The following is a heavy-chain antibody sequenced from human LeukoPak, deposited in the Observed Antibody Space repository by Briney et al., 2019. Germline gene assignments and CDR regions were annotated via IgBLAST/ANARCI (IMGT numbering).Heavy chain of an antibody. CDR3: ARDGRSAFDI. D-gene: IGHD1-26*01. CDR2: IIPILGTA. J-gene: IGHJ3*02. V-gene: IGHV1-69*13. CDR1: GGTFSSYA. Sequence: SVKVSCKASGGTFSSYAISWVRQAPGQGLEWMGGIIPILGTANYAQKFQGRVTTTADESTSTAYLELSSLRSEDTAVYYCARDGRSAFDIWGQGTMVTVSS.